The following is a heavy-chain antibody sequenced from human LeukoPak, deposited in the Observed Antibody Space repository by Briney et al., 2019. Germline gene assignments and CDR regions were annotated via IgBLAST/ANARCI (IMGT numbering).Heavy chain of an antibody. CDR2: IYSGGST. CDR3: AKDPHARSSLYYDFWSGYMHAFDI. J-gene: IGHJ3*02. Sequence: PGGSLRLSCAASGFTVSSNYMSWVRQAPGKGLEWVSVIYSGGSTYYADSVKGRFTISRDNSKNTLYLQMNSLRAEDTAVYYCAKDPHARSSLYYDFWSGYMHAFDIWGQGTMVTVSS. D-gene: IGHD3-3*01. V-gene: IGHV3-66*01. CDR1: GFTVSSNY.